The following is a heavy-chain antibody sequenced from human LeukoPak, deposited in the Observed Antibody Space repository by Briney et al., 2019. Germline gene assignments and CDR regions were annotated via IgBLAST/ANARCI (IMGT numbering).Heavy chain of an antibody. CDR2: ISGYNGNT. Sequence: ASVKVSCKASGYTFTSSAMNWVRQAPGQGLEWMGWISGYNGNTNYAQKFLGRVSMTADTSTSTAYMELRSLTSDDTAVYYCARSGRGTYYYFDLWGQGTLVTVSS. D-gene: IGHD5-12*01. J-gene: IGHJ4*02. V-gene: IGHV1-18*01. CDR1: GYTFTSSA. CDR3: ARSGRGTYYYFDL.